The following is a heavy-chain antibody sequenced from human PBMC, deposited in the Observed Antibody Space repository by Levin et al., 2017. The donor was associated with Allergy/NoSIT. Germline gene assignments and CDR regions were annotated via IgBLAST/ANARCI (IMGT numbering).Heavy chain of an antibody. CDR2: IYYSGST. CDR3: ARRLGGYELELPNPVYYYYMDV. J-gene: IGHJ6*03. D-gene: IGHD1-7*01. V-gene: IGHV4-61*01. Sequence: SQTLSLTCTVSGGSVSSGSYYWSWIRQPPGKGLEWIGYIYYSGSTNYNPSLKSRVTISVDTSKNQFSLKLSSVTAADTAVYYCARRLGGYELELPNPVYYYYMDVWGKGTTVTVSS. CDR1: GGSVSSGSYY.